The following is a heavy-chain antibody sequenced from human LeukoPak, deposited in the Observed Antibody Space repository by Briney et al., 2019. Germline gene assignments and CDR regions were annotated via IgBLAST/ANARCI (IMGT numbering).Heavy chain of an antibody. CDR3: AKYTSGTSYRGLDQ. V-gene: IGHV3-23*01. D-gene: IGHD3-10*01. CDR2: ITGSAVNT. CDR1: GFSFSGYN. Sequence: GGSLRLSCAASGFSFSGYNMNWARQAPGKGLEWVSTITGSAVNTYYADSVKGRFTISRDDSKNTVYLQMNSLRAEDTAVYSCAKYTSGTSYRGLDQWGQGTLVTVSS. J-gene: IGHJ4*02.